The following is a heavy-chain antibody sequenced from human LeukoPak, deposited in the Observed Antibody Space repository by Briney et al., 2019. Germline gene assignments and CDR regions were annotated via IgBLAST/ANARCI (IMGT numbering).Heavy chain of an antibody. J-gene: IGHJ4*02. V-gene: IGHV4-59*01. CDR2: IDDIGNT. Sequence: SETLSLTCTVSGGSISSYYWSWIRQPPGKGLEWIGSIDDIGNTNYNPPLRSRVTMTIDTSKNQFSLKVDSVTAADTAVYYCARRGSGYPYYFDYWGQGTLVTVSS. CDR1: GGSISSYY. D-gene: IGHD3-22*01. CDR3: ARRGSGYPYYFDY.